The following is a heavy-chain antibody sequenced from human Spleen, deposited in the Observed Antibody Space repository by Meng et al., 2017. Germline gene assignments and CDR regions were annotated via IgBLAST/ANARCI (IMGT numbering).Heavy chain of an antibody. CDR3: ARGDGSGRYYGMDV. Sequence: GESLKISCAASGFTFSSYRMNWVRQAPGKGLEWVSSISSSSSYIYYADSVKGRFTISRDNAKHSLYLQMNSLRAEDTAVYYCARGDGSGRYYGMDVWGQGTTVTVSS. J-gene: IGHJ6*02. D-gene: IGHD3-10*01. CDR2: ISSSSSYI. V-gene: IGHV3-21*01. CDR1: GFTFSSYR.